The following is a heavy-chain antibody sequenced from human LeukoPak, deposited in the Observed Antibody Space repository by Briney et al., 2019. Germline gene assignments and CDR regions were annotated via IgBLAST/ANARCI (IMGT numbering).Heavy chain of an antibody. CDR2: MNPNSGNT. CDR1: GGTFSSYA. Sequence: ASVKVSCKASGGTFSSYAISWVRQATGQGLEWMGWMNPNSGNTGYAQKFQGRVTITRNTSISTAYMELSSLRSEDTAVYYCARGHSSGWGDYWGQGTLVTVSS. D-gene: IGHD6-19*01. J-gene: IGHJ4*02. V-gene: IGHV1-8*03. CDR3: ARGHSSGWGDY.